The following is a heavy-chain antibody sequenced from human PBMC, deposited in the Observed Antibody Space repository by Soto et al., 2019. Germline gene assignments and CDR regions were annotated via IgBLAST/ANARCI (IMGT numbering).Heavy chain of an antibody. Sequence: PGGSLRLSCAASGFTFSSYAMHWVRQAPGKGLEWVAVISYDGSNKYYADSVKGRFTISRDNSKNTLYLQMNSLRAEDTAVYYCARDRDSSGWYIPFDYWGQGTLVTVSS. V-gene: IGHV3-30-3*01. CDR1: GFTFSSYA. CDR3: ARDRDSSGWYIPFDY. D-gene: IGHD6-19*01. CDR2: ISYDGSNK. J-gene: IGHJ4*02.